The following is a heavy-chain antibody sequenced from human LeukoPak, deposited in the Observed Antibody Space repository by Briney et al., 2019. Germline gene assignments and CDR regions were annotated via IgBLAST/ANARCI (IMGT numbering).Heavy chain of an antibody. V-gene: IGHV4-34*01. J-gene: IGHJ5*02. CDR2: INHSGST. Sequence: SETLSLTCAVYGGSFSGYYWSWIRQPPGKGLEWIGEINHSGSTNYNPSLKSRVTISVDTSKHQFSLKLSSVTAADTAVYYCARGGGPYDYVWGSYRQHNWFDPWGPGTLVTVSS. CDR3: ARGGGPYDYVWGSYRQHNWFDP. D-gene: IGHD3-16*02. CDR1: GGSFSGYY.